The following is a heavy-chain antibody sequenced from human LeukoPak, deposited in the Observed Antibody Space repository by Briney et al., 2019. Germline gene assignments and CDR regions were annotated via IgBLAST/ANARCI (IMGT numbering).Heavy chain of an antibody. CDR1: GGSISSYY. V-gene: IGHV4-59*05. Sequence: PSETLSLTCTVSGGSISSYYWSWIRQPAGKGLEWIGSIYYSGSTYYNPSLKSRVTISVDTSKNQFSLKLSSVTAADTAVYYLATINGLDAFDIWGQGTMGTVSS. CDR2: IYYSGST. CDR3: ATINGLDAFDI. D-gene: IGHD5-12*01. J-gene: IGHJ3*02.